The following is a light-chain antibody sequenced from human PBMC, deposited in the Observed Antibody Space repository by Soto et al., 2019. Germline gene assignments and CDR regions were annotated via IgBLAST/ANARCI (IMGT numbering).Light chain of an antibody. CDR1: QSVSSS. J-gene: IGKJ1*01. Sequence: EIVMTQSPATLSVSPGERATLSCRASQSVSSSLAWYQQKPGQAPRVLIYSASTRATGIPARFSGSGSGTEFTLTISSLQSEDFAVYYCQQYNSWPRAFGQGTKVEVK. V-gene: IGKV3-15*01. CDR2: SAS. CDR3: QQYNSWPRA.